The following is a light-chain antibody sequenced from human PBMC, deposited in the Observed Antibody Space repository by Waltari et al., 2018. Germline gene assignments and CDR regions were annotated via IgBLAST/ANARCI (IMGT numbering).Light chain of an antibody. CDR2: DTS. J-gene: IGKJ4*01. Sequence: EIVLTQSPTTLSLSPGERATLSCRASQTLGSHLAWYQHKPGQAPRLLIYDTSTRATGIPPRFSGSGSGTEFTLTITSLEPEDFAVYYCQQRDNFPFFGGGTKVEIK. CDR1: QTLGSH. V-gene: IGKV3-11*01. CDR3: QQRDNFPF.